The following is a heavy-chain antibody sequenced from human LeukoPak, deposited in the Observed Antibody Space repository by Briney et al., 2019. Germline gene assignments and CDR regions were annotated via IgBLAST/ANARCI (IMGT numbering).Heavy chain of an antibody. V-gene: IGHV3-21*01. CDR1: GFTFGTYT. D-gene: IGHD2-2*01. CDR3: ARSRFCTGTSCTTPGDY. J-gene: IGHJ4*02. Sequence: GGSLRLSCAASGFTFGTYTMSWVRQAPGQGLEWVSAIGTTDIYKYYADSVRGRYTISRDNAKGSLYLQMNSLRPDDSAVYYCARSRFCTGTSCTTPGDYWGSGTLVTVSS. CDR2: IGTTDIYK.